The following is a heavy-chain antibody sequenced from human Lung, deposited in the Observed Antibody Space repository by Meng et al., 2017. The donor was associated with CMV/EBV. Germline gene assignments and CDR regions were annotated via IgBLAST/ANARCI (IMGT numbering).Heavy chain of an antibody. D-gene: IGHD2-2*01. Sequence: SYAASGFTFSGYWMHWVRQAPGKGLVWVSRINTDGSLTNHADSVKGRFTISRDNVRNTLYLQMNSLRVEDTAVYYCGRMPPGAIDNGFDFWGQGXMVTVSS. CDR1: GFTFSGYW. CDR3: GRMPPGAIDNGFDF. V-gene: IGHV3-74*01. CDR2: INTDGSLT. J-gene: IGHJ3*01.